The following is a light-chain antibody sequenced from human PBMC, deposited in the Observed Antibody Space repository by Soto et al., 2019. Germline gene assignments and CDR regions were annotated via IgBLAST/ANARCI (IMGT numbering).Light chain of an antibody. V-gene: IGKV1-39*01. J-gene: IGKJ4*01. CDR1: QSIGMF. CDR2: RSS. Sequence: DIQMTQSPSSLSASVGDTVTITCRASQSIGMFSSWYQQKPGKAPKLLMYRSSTLQNGVPSRFSGSGSGTFFTLTISSLQLEDFATYYCQQNYSPPITFGGGPRWISN. CDR3: QQNYSPPIT.